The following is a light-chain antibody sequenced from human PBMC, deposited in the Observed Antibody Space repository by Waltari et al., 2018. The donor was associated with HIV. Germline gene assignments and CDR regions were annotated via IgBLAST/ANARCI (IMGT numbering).Light chain of an antibody. CDR1: ALAKQY. Sequence: SYELTQPPSVSVSPGQTARITCSGDALAKQYSYWYQQQPGQAPLLLIYKDTERPSGSPERFSGSSSGTTVTLTISGVQAEDEADYYCQSTDSSITYVVFGGGTKLTVL. J-gene: IGLJ3*02. CDR3: QSTDSSITYVV. V-gene: IGLV3-25*03. CDR2: KDT.